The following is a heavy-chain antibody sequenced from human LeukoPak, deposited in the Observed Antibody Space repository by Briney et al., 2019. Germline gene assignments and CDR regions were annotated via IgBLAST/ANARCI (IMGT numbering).Heavy chain of an antibody. V-gene: IGHV3-21*01. CDR2: ISSSSSYI. Sequence: PGGSLRLSCAASGFTFSSYSMNWVRQAPGKGLEWVSSISSSSSYIYYADSVKGRFTISRDNAKNSLYLQMNSLRAEDTAVYYCARALKVYDILTGSPYYYMDVWGKGTTVTISS. CDR1: GFTFSSYS. J-gene: IGHJ6*03. CDR3: ARALKVYDILTGSPYYYMDV. D-gene: IGHD3-9*01.